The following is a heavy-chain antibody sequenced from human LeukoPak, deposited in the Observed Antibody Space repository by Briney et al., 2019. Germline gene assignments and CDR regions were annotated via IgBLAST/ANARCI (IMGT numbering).Heavy chain of an antibody. D-gene: IGHD7-27*01. CDR2: IKQDGSEK. CDR3: ARDWDWGFDY. J-gene: IGHJ4*02. V-gene: IGHV3-7*05. CDR1: GFAFSNYW. Sequence: GGSLRLSCAASGFAFSNYWMSWVRQAPGKGLEWVANIKQDGSEKYYVDSVKGRFTISRDNAENSLYLQMNSLRAEDTAVYYCARDWDWGFDYWGQGTLVTVSS.